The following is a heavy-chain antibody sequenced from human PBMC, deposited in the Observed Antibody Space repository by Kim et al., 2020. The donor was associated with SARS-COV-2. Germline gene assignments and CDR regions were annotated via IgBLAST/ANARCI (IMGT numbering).Heavy chain of an antibody. D-gene: IGHD1-26*01. J-gene: IGHJ5*02. V-gene: IGHV4-34*01. CDR3: ARRLVGAKWFDP. CDR1: GGSFSGYY. Sequence: SETLSLTCAVYGGSFSGYYWSWIRQPPGKGLEWIGEINHSGSTNYNPSLKSRVTISVDTSKNQFSLKLSSVTAADTAVYYCARRLVGAKWFDPWGQGTLVTVSS. CDR2: INHSGST.